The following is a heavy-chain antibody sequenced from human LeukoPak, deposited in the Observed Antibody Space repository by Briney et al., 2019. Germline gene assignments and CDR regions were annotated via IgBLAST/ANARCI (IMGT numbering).Heavy chain of an antibody. CDR3: AVTPSYSSSWYVGY. CDR1: GGSISSGDYY. D-gene: IGHD6-13*01. Sequence: SQTLSLSCTVSGGSISSGDYYWIWIRQPPGKGLEWIGYIYYSGSTYYNPSLKSRVTISVDTSKNQFSLKLSSVTAADTAVYYCAVTPSYSSSWYVGYWGQGTLVTVSS. V-gene: IGHV4-30-4*01. J-gene: IGHJ4*02. CDR2: IYYSGST.